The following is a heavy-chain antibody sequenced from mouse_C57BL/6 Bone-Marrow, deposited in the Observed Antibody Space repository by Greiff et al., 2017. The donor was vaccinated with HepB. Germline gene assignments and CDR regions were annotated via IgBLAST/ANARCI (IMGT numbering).Heavy chain of an antibody. CDR1: GYTFTNYW. V-gene: IGHV1-63*01. D-gene: IGHD1-1*01. CDR3: ARCVITTVVATKYFDY. CDR2: IYPGGGYT. J-gene: IGHJ2*01. Sequence: VQLQHSGAELVRPGTSVKMSCKASGYTFTNYWIGWAKQRPGHGLEWIGDIYPGGGYTNYNEKFKGKATLTADKSSSTAYMQFSSLTSEDSAIYYCARCVITTVVATKYFDYWGQGTTLTVSS.